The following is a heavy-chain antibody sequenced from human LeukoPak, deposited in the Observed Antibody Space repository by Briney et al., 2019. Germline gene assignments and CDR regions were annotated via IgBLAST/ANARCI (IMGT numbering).Heavy chain of an antibody. V-gene: IGHV4-61*02. CDR3: ARTIAGWFDP. J-gene: IGHJ5*02. D-gene: IGHD3-10*01. CDR1: GGSISSGSYY. CDR2: IYTSGST. Sequence: SETLSLTCTVSGGSISSGSYYWSWIRQPAGKGLEWIGRIYTSGSTNYNPSLKSRVTISVDTSKNQFSLKLSSVTAADTAVYYCARTIAGWFDPWGQGTLVTVSS.